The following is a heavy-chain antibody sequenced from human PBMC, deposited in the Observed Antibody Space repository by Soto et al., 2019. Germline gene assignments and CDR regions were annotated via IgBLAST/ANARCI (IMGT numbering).Heavy chain of an antibody. D-gene: IGHD1-20*01. J-gene: IGHJ4*02. V-gene: IGHV4-39*01. CDR2: VFYTRFT. CDR3: ATSQKGYNGNYFDH. CDR1: GGSISGSYYY. Sequence: LSLTCAVSGGSISGSYYYWAWLRQSPVKGPAWIGSVFYTRFTSYNPSLESRVSVSVDTSKSQFSLKLSAVTAADTAVYYCATSQKGYNGNYFDHWGQGALVTVS.